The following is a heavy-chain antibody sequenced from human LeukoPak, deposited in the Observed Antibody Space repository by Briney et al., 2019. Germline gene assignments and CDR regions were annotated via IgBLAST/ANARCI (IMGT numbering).Heavy chain of an antibody. J-gene: IGHJ4*02. CDR3: ARESDYGDYVGY. CDR2: INEGGREK. CDR1: GFTFSREW. D-gene: IGHD4-17*01. Sequence: GGSLRLSCAASGFTFSREWMRWVRQAAGKGGEGVANINEGGREKQYVDSVKGGFTISRDNAKNSLYLQMNSLRAEDTAVYYCARESDYGDYVGYWGQGTLVTVSS. V-gene: IGHV3-7*01.